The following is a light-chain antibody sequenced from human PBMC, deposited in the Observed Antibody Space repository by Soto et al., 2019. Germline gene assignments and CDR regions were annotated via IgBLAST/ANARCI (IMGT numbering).Light chain of an antibody. CDR3: LLSYNGARYVM. J-gene: IGLJ3*02. V-gene: IGLV7-46*01. CDR1: TGAVTSSHF. CDR2: DTS. Sequence: QAVVTQEPSLTVSPGGTVTLTCASSTGAVTSSHFPYWFQQKPGQAPRTLIYDTSNKHSWTPARFSGSLLGGKAALTLSGAQPEDEAEYYYLLSYNGARYVMFGGGTKLTVL.